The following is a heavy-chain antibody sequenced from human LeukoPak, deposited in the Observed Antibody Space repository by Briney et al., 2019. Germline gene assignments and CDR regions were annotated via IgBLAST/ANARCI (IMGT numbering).Heavy chain of an antibody. V-gene: IGHV5-51*01. CDR2: IYPGDSDT. Sequence: GESLKISCKGSGYSFTSYWIGWVRQMPGKGLEWMGIIYPGDSDTRYSPSFQGQVTISADKSISTAYLQWSSLKASDTAMYYCARPSPYQYYYDNSPRENAFDIWGQGTMVTVSS. D-gene: IGHD3-22*01. J-gene: IGHJ3*02. CDR3: ARPSPYQYYYDNSPRENAFDI. CDR1: GYSFTSYW.